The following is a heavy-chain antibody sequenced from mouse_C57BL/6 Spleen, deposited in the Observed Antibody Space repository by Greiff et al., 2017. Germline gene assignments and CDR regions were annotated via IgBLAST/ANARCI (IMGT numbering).Heavy chain of an antibody. Sequence: EVQLQQSGPVLVKPGASVKISCKASGYTFTNYYMNWVKQSHGKSLEWIGDINPNNGGTSYNQKFKGKATLTVDKSSSTAYMELRSLTSEDSAVYYCARAFYDYDRYFGVWGKGTTVTVSS. J-gene: IGHJ1*03. CDR1: GYTFTNYY. CDR3: ARAFYDYDRYFGV. CDR2: INPNNGGT. V-gene: IGHV1-26*01. D-gene: IGHD2-4*01.